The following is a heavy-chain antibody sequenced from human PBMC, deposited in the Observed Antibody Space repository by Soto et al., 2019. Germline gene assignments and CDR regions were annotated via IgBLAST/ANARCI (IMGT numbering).Heavy chain of an antibody. J-gene: IGHJ6*02. D-gene: IGHD3-9*01. Sequence: QVQLVQSGAEVKKPGSSVKVSCKASGGTFSSYAISWVRQAPGQGLEWMGGIIPIFGTANYAQKFQGRVTITADESTSTAYMELSSLRSEDTAVYYCARRPFLRYFGWLGRYGMDVWGQGTTVTVSS. V-gene: IGHV1-69*01. CDR2: IIPIFGTA. CDR1: GGTFSSYA. CDR3: ARRPFLRYFGWLGRYGMDV.